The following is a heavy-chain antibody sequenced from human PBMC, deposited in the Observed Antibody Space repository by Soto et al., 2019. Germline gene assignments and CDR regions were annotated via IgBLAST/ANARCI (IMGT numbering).Heavy chain of an antibody. J-gene: IGHJ4*02. CDR1: GHSFSGYY. D-gene: IGHD5-12*01. V-gene: IGHV4-34*01. Sequence: LSLTSAVYGHSFSGYYWRWLRQPPGKGLEWIGEINHSGSTNYNPSLKSRVTISVDTSKNQFSLKLSSVTAADTAVYYCARGSRDGYNSDIDYWGQGTLVTVSS. CDR2: INHSGST. CDR3: ARGSRDGYNSDIDY.